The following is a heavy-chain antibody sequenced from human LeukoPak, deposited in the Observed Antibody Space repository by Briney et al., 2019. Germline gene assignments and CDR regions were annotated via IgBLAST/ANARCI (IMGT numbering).Heavy chain of an antibody. CDR3: ARDTNSYGLDY. J-gene: IGHJ4*02. V-gene: IGHV1-2*02. D-gene: IGHD5-18*01. CDR1: GYTFTGYY. CDR2: IDPNSGGT. Sequence: GASVKFSCKASGYTFTGYYMHWVRQAPGQGLEWMGWIDPNSGGTNYAQKFQGRVTMTRDTSISTAYMELSRLRSDDTAVYYCARDTNSYGLDYWGQGTLVTVSS.